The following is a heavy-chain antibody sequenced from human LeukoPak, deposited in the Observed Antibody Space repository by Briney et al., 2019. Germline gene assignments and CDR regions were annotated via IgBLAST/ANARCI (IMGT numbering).Heavy chain of an antibody. Sequence: GGSLRLSCAASGFTFSSYEMNWVRQAPGKGLEWVSYISSSGSRIYYADSVKGRFTISRDNAKNSLYLQMISLRAEDTAVYYCARDGEDYDNSGYYYYFDYWGQGTLVTVSS. CDR1: GFTFSSYE. CDR3: ARDGEDYDNSGYYYYFDY. J-gene: IGHJ4*02. CDR2: ISSSGSRI. D-gene: IGHD3-22*01. V-gene: IGHV3-48*03.